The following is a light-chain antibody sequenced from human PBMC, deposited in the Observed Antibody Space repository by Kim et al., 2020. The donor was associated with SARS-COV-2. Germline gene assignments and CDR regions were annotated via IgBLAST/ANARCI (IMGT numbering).Light chain of an antibody. CDR1: SSNIGSNA. J-gene: IGLJ3*02. CDR2: TNN. CDR3: AAWDDSLNVV. Sequence: ELTQPPSASGTPGQWVTISCSGSSSNIGSNAVNWYQQLPGTAPKLLIYTNNQRPSGVPDRFSGSKSGTSASLAVSGLQSEDEADYYCAAWDDSLNVVFGGGTQLTVL. V-gene: IGLV1-44*01.